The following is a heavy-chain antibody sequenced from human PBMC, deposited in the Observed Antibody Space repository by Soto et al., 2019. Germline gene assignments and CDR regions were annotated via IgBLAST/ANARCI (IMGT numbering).Heavy chain of an antibody. J-gene: IGHJ6*03. CDR2: IYHSGST. CDR3: ARAVADFWSGYSVRYYYYMDV. D-gene: IGHD3-3*01. CDR1: SFYISSSNC. V-gene: IGHV4-4*02. Sequence: SETLSLTCAVSSFYISSSNCWSWVRQPPGKGLEWIGEIYHSGSTNYNPSLKSRVTISVDKSKNQFSLKLGSVTAADTAVYYCARAVADFWSGYSVRYYYYMDVWGKGTTVTVSS.